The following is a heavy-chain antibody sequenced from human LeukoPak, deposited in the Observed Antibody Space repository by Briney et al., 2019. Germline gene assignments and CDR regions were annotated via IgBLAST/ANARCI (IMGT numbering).Heavy chain of an antibody. CDR1: GGTFSSYA. D-gene: IGHD3-22*01. Sequence: SSVKVSCKASGGTFSSYAISWVRQAPGQGLEWMGRIIPIFGTANYAQNFQGRVTITTDESTSTAYMELSSLRSEDTAVYYCAITAREEFAGITMIVVGSYFDYWGQGTLVTVSS. CDR3: AITAREEFAGITMIVVGSYFDY. V-gene: IGHV1-69*05. J-gene: IGHJ4*02. CDR2: IIPIFGTA.